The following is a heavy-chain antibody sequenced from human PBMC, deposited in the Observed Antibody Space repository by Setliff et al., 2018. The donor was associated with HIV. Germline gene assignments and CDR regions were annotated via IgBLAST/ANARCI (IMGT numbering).Heavy chain of an antibody. D-gene: IGHD2-15*01. V-gene: IGHV4-39*01. Sequence: SETLSLTCTVSGGSISSSSFYWGWIRQPPGKGLEWIGSIYYSGGTYYNSSLKSRVAISTDTSKNKFPLNLTSVTAADTAVYYCAIRVVVVTATTAFDLWGQGTMVTVSS. CDR3: AIRVVVVTATTAFDL. CDR1: GGSISSSSFY. CDR2: IYYSGGT. J-gene: IGHJ3*01.